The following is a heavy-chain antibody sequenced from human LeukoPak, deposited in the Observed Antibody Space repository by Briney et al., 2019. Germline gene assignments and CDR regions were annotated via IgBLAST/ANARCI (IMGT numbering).Heavy chain of an antibody. J-gene: IGHJ4*02. V-gene: IGHV3-23*01. CDR1: GFTFSSSA. D-gene: IGHD5-12*01. CDR3: AKGGGYAPLDY. CDR2: INGDDSDT. Sequence: GGSLRLSCAASGFTFSSSAMTWVRHTPGKGLEWVSAINGDDSDTIYTDSVKDRFTVSRDNSKNTLYLQMQSLRAEDTAVYYCAKGGGYAPLDYWGQGTLVSVSS.